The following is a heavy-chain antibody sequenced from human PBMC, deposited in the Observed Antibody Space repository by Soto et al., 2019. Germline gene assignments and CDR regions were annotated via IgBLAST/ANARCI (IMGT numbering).Heavy chain of an antibody. V-gene: IGHV1-69*13. Sequence: ASVKVSCKASGGTFSSYAISWVRQAPGQGLEWMGGIIPIFGTANHAQKFQGRVTITADESTSTAYMELSSLRSEDTAVYYCARKYYYDHYYYYGMDVWGQGTTVTVSS. J-gene: IGHJ6*02. D-gene: IGHD3-22*01. CDR2: IIPIFGTA. CDR3: ARKYYYDHYYYYGMDV. CDR1: GGTFSSYA.